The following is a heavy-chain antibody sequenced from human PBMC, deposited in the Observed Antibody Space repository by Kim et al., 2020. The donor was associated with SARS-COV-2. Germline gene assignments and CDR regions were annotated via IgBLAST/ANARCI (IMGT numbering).Heavy chain of an antibody. D-gene: IGHD3-9*01. Sequence: VKGRFTISRDNSKNTLYLQMNSLRAEDTAVYYCSSHYDILTGYYRGYFDYWGQGTLVTVSS. CDR3: SSHYDILTGYYRGYFDY. V-gene: IGHV3-23*01. J-gene: IGHJ4*02.